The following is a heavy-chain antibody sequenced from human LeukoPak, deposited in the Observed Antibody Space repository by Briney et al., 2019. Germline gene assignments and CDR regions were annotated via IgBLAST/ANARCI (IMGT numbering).Heavy chain of an antibody. CDR1: GFTFSHYG. CDR2: IWSDASDE. Sequence: PGRSLRLSCAASGFTFSHYGMHWVRQAPGTGLEWVAVIWSDASDEYYAKSVKGRSTISRDNFKNTVYLQMNSLRAHDTAVYYCAKDAQRGFDYSNSLDYWGQGTRVTVSS. J-gene: IGHJ4*02. CDR3: AKDAQRGFDYSNSLDY. V-gene: IGHV3-33*06. D-gene: IGHD4-11*01.